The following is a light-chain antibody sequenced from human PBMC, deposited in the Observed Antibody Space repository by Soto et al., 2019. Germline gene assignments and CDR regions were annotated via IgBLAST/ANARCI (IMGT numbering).Light chain of an antibody. Sequence: DIQMTQSPSSLSASVGDRVTITCRTSQSIKTYLNWYQQKPGKAPKLLIYAASSLQSGVPSRFSGSGSGTDFTLTINSLHPEDFATYYCQQNYNTPLTFGGGTVVEIE. CDR3: QQNYNTPLT. CDR1: QSIKTY. J-gene: IGKJ4*01. V-gene: IGKV1-39*01. CDR2: AAS.